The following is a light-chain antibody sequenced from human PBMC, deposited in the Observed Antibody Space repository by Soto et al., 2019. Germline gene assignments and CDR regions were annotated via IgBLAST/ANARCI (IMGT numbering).Light chain of an antibody. Sequence: DIQMTQSPSSLSASVGARVTLTCRASEGISNYLAWYQQKPGKVPKLLIYAASTLQSGVPSLFSGSGSGTEFTLPINSLQPEDVAIYYCQKYNSVPRTFGPGTKVDIK. CDR1: EGISNY. J-gene: IGKJ3*01. V-gene: IGKV1-27*01. CDR3: QKYNSVPRT. CDR2: AAS.